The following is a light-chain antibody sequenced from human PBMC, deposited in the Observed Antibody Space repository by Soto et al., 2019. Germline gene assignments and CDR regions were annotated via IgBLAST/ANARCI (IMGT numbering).Light chain of an antibody. Sequence: QSALTQPASVSGSPGQSITISCTGTSSDVGDYNYVSWYQQHPGKAPKLMISAVSNRPSGVSDRFSGSKSGNTASLTISGLQAEDEADYYCSYMRNSLYVFGPGTKVTVL. CDR1: SSDVGDYNY. CDR3: SYMRNSLYV. V-gene: IGLV2-14*01. CDR2: AVS. J-gene: IGLJ1*01.